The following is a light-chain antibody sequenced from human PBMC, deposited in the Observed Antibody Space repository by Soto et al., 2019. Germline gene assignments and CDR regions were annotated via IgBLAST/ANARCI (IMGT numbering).Light chain of an antibody. CDR3: AAWDDSLNGQV. J-gene: IGLJ1*01. CDR2: TND. CDR1: RSNIGTNT. V-gene: IGLV1-44*01. Sequence: QTVVTQPPSASGTPGQRVSISCSGSRSNIGTNTVNWYQQLPGTAPKLLIYTNDERPSGVPDRFSGSKSGTSASLAISGLQSEDEADYYCAAWDDSLNGQVFGTGTKLTVL.